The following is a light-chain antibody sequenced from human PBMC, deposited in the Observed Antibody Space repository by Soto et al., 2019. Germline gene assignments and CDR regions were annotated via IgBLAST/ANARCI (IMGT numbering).Light chain of an antibody. CDR3: SSFADSNSYV. V-gene: IGLV2-8*01. Sequence: QSVLAQPPSASGSPGQSVTISCSGSSSEIGGYTYVSWYQHHPGKAPKLMIYEVSKRPSGVPDRFSGSKSGNTASLTVSGLQAEDEADYYCSSFADSNSYVFGTGTRSPS. J-gene: IGLJ1*01. CDR2: EVS. CDR1: SSEIGGYTY.